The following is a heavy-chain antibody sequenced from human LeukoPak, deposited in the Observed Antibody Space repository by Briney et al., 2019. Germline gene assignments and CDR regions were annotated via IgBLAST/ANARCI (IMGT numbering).Heavy chain of an antibody. D-gene: IGHD6-19*01. CDR3: KAGTLY. Sequence: PSETLSLTCAVYGGSFSGYYWSWIRQPPGKGLEWIGEINHSGSANYNPSLKSRVTISVDTSKNRFSLKLSSVTAADTAVYYCKAGTLYWGQGTLVTVSS. V-gene: IGHV4-34*01. J-gene: IGHJ4*02. CDR1: GGSFSGYY. CDR2: INHSGSA.